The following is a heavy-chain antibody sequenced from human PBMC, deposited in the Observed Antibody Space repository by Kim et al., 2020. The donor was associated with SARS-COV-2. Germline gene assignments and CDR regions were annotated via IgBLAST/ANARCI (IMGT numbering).Heavy chain of an antibody. J-gene: IGHJ4*02. CDR3: VRVESKRPFDY. CDR2: IYTSRCT. V-gene: IGHV4-4*07. CDR1: GGSIRSNY. Sequence: SETLSLTCTVSGGSIRSNYCYWLRQSDGKGLAWNGRIYTSRCTNYNPSIKSRVSMSLDTSKKQFSLKLSSLNAADTAVYFRVRVESKRPFDYWGQGTLVT.